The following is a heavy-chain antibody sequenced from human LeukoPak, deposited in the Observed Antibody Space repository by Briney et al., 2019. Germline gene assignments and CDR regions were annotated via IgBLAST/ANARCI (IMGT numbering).Heavy chain of an antibody. Sequence: GRSLRLSCAASGFTFSSYAIHWVRQAPGKGLEWVAVISYDGSNKYYADSVKGRFTISRDNSKNTLYLQMNSLRAEDTAVYYCATGIAAAGVEDYWGQGTLVTVSS. J-gene: IGHJ4*02. CDR1: GFTFSSYA. V-gene: IGHV3-30-3*01. D-gene: IGHD6-13*01. CDR2: ISYDGSNK. CDR3: ATGIAAAGVEDY.